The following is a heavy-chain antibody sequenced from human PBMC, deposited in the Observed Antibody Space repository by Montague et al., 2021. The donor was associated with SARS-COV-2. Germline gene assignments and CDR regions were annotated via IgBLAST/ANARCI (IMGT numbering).Heavy chain of an antibody. CDR2: INHSGST. CDR1: GGSFSGCY. V-gene: IGHV4-34*01. D-gene: IGHD3-3*01. CDR3: ARGPGVVIIVAMYYYYGMDV. Sequence: SETLSLTCGVYGGSFSGCYWSWICQPPGKGLEWIGEINHSGSTNYNPSLKSRVTISVDTSKNQFSLKLSSVTAADTAVYYCARGPGVVIIVAMYYYYGMDVWGQGTTVTVSS. J-gene: IGHJ6*02.